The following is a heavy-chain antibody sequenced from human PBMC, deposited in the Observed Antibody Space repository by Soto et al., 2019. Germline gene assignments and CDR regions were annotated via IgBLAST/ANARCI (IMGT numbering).Heavy chain of an antibody. D-gene: IGHD2-15*01. J-gene: IGHJ4*02. CDR2: IYPGDSDT. CDR3: ARHGRLGYCSGGSCYVFDY. CDR1: GYSFTSFW. Sequence: GESLKISCKGSGYSFTSFWIGWVRQMPGKGLEWMGIIYPGDSDTRYSPSFQGQVTISADKSISTAYLQWSSLKASDTAMYYCARHGRLGYCSGGSCYVFDYWGQGTLVTVSS. V-gene: IGHV5-51*01.